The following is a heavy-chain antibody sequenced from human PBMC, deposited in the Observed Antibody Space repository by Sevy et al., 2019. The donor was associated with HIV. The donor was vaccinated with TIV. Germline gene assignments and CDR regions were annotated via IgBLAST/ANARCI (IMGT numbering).Heavy chain of an antibody. CDR3: VRAIAKDGSF. CDR2: INQDGGVT. V-gene: IGHV3-7*01. CDR1: GFTLNNYW. D-gene: IGHD6-13*01. Sequence: GGSLRLSCVASGFTLNNYWMHWVRQAPGKGLEWVANINQDGGVTYYVDSVRGRFTISLDNGRNLVFLQMNSLRVDDTALYFCVRAIAKDGSFWGQGTLVTVSS. J-gene: IGHJ4*02.